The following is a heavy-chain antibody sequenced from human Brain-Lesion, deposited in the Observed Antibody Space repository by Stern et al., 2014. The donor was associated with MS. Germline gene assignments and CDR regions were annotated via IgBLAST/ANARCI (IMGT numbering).Heavy chain of an antibody. CDR2: IYYSGFT. CDR3: ARHDSVPRPSQLYSARDRGPGYFDY. J-gene: IGHJ4*02. Sequence: QVQLQESGPGLVKPSGTLSLTCTASGGSISSSTYYWAWIRQPPGKGLEWIGNIYYSGFTYYNPSLKSRVTISVDRSKNQFSLKLSSVTAADTAIYYCARHDSVPRPSQLYSARDRGPGYFDYWGQGTLVTVSS. CDR1: GGSISSSTYY. V-gene: IGHV4-39*01. D-gene: IGHD1-26*01.